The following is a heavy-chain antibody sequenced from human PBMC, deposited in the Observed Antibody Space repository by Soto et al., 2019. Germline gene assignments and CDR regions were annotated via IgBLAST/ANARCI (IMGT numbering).Heavy chain of an antibody. D-gene: IGHD2-2*01. Sequence: ASVTVSCKASGYSFTSYDINWVRQATGQGLEWMGWMNPNSGNTGYAQKFQGRVTMTRNTPINTAYMELSSLRSEDTAVYYCTRGFCSSTSCHFDYWGQGALVTVSS. V-gene: IGHV1-8*01. CDR1: GYSFTSYD. CDR2: MNPNSGNT. J-gene: IGHJ4*02. CDR3: TRGFCSSTSCHFDY.